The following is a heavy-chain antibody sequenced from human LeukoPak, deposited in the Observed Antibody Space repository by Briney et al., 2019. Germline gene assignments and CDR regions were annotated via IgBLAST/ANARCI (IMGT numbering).Heavy chain of an antibody. CDR2: INPNSGGT. J-gene: IGHJ4*02. CDR3: ARGIKDYDILTGFI. V-gene: IGHV1-2*06. Sequence: GASVKVSCKASGYTFTGYYMHWVRQAPGQGLEWMRRINPNSGGTNYAQKFQGRVTMTRDTSISTAYMELSRLGSDDTAVYYCARGIKDYDILTGFIWGQGTLVTVSS. CDR1: GYTFTGYY. D-gene: IGHD3-9*01.